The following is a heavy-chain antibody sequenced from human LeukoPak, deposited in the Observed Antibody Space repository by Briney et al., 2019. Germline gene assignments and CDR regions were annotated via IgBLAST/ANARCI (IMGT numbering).Heavy chain of an antibody. CDR2: IYYSGST. Sequence: SETLSLTCTVAGVSISSYYWSWIRQPPGKGLEWIGYIYYSGSTNYNPSLKSRVTISVDTSKNQFSLTLSSVTAADTAVYYCARHEYAWRGAFDIWGQGTMVTVSS. CDR1: GVSISSYY. J-gene: IGHJ3*02. V-gene: IGHV4-59*08. CDR3: ARHEYAWRGAFDI. D-gene: IGHD2/OR15-2a*01.